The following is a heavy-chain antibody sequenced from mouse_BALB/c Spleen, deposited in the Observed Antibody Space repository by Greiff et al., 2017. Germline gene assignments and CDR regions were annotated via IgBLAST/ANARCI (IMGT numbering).Heavy chain of an antibody. Sequence: DVKLQESGGGLVQPGGSMKLSCVASGFTFSNYWMNWVRQSPEKGLEWVAEIRLKSNNYATHYAESVKGRFTISRDDSKSSVYLQMNNLRAEDTGIYYCTRRYFDVWGAGTTVTVSS. CDR2: IRLKSNNYAT. CDR3: TRRYFDV. CDR1: GFTFSNYW. J-gene: IGHJ1*01. V-gene: IGHV6-6*02.